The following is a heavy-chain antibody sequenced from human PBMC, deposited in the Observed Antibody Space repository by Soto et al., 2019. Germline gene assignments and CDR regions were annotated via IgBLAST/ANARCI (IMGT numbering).Heavy chain of an antibody. CDR1: GASISGNY. CDR2: IYDSGST. CDR3: ARYRRGTGWYYLDY. V-gene: IGHV4-59*01. Sequence: SGTLSLTCTVSGASISGNYWSWIRQPPGKGLEWIGYIYDSGSTNYSPSLQSRVTMSVDRSKNQFSLALTSVTAADTALYFCARYRRGTGWYYLDYWGQGILVNVSS. D-gene: IGHD6-19*01. J-gene: IGHJ4*02.